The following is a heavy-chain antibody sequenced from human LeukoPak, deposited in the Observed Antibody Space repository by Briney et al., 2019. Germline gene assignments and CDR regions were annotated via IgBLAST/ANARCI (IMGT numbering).Heavy chain of an antibody. Sequence: PGGSLRLSCAASGFTFSSYGMHWVRQAPGKGLEWVAVISYDGSNKYYADSVKGRFTISRDNSKNTLYLQMNSLRLEDTAVYYCAQENYYDSSGYYDHWGQGTLVTVSS. CDR3: AQENYYDSSGYYDH. CDR2: ISYDGSNK. CDR1: GFTFSSYG. V-gene: IGHV3-30*18. J-gene: IGHJ4*02. D-gene: IGHD3-22*01.